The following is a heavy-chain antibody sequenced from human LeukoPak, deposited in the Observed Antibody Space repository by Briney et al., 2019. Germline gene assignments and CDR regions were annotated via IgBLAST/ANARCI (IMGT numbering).Heavy chain of an antibody. CDR3: ARVREYYDSSGFREVNYYYYMDV. Sequence: SVKVSCKASGGTFSSYAISWVRQAPGQGLEWMGGIIPIFGTANYAQKFQGRVTITTDESTSTAYMELSSLRSEDTAVYYCARVREYYDSSGFREVNYYYYMDVWGKGTTVTVSS. D-gene: IGHD3-22*01. CDR2: IIPIFGTA. J-gene: IGHJ6*03. V-gene: IGHV1-69*05. CDR1: GGTFSSYA.